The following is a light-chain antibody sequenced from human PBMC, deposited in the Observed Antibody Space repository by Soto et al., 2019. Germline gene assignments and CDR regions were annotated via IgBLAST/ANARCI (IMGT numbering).Light chain of an antibody. CDR3: SSYTSSSSYV. CDR2: DVN. J-gene: IGLJ1*01. CDR1: SSDVGGYNY. V-gene: IGLV2-14*03. Sequence: QSALTQPASVSGSPGQSITISCTGTSSDVGGYNYVSWYQQHTGKAPKVMIYDVNNRPSGVSTRFSGSKSGNTASLTISGLQAEDEADYYCSSYTSSSSYVFGTGTKVTVL.